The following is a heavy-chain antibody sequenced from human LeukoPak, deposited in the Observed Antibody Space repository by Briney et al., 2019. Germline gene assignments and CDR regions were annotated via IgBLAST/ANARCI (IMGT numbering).Heavy chain of an antibody. J-gene: IGHJ4*02. D-gene: IGHD6-6*01. CDR1: GFTFNSYS. CDR2: ISSSSSYI. CDR3: ARAGGWGYSSSSGYYFDY. Sequence: PGGSLRLSCAASGFTFNSYSMNWVRQAPGKGLEWVSSISSSSSYIYYADSVKGRFTISRDNAKNSLYLQMNSLRAEDTAVYYCARAGGWGYSSSSGYYFDYWGQGTLVTVHS. V-gene: IGHV3-21*01.